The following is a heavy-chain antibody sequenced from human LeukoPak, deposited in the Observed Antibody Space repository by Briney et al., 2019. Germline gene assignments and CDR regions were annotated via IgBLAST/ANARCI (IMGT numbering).Heavy chain of an antibody. V-gene: IGHV1-18*01. Sequence: ASVTVSCKASGYTFTSYGISWVRQAPGQGLEWMGWISAYNGNTNYAQKLQGRVTMTTDTSTSTAYMELRSLRSDDTAEYYSARELAASEGIVVVPAATGWNAFDIWGQGTMVTVSS. CDR1: GYTFTSYG. D-gene: IGHD2-2*01. J-gene: IGHJ3*02. CDR3: ARELAASEGIVVVPAATGWNAFDI. CDR2: ISAYNGNT.